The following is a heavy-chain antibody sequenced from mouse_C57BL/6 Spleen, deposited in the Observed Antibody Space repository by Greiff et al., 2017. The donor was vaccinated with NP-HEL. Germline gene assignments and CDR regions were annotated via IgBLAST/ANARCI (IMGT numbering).Heavy chain of an antibody. CDR3: TRTSYDYEDAMDY. CDR2: IDPSDSYT. Sequence: QVQLKQPGAELVMPGASVKLSCKASGYTFTSYWMHWVKQRPGQGLEWIGEIDPSDSYTNYNQKFKGKSTLTVDKSSSTAYMQLSSLTSEDSAVYYCTRTSYDYEDAMDYWGQGTSVTVSS. V-gene: IGHV1-69*01. CDR1: GYTFTSYW. J-gene: IGHJ4*01. D-gene: IGHD2-4*01.